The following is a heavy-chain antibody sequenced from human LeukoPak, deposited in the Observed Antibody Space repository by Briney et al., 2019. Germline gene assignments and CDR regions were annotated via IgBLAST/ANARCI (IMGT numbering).Heavy chain of an antibody. V-gene: IGHV4-39*07. Sequence: PSETLSLTCTVSAGSVSTSSYYWGWIRQPPGKGLEWIGEINHSGSTNYNPSLKSRVTISVDTSKNQFSLKLSSVTAADTAVYYCAREGYSSSWYNYWGQGTLVTVSS. CDR1: AGSVSTSSYY. D-gene: IGHD6-13*01. J-gene: IGHJ4*02. CDR2: INHSGST. CDR3: AREGYSSSWYNY.